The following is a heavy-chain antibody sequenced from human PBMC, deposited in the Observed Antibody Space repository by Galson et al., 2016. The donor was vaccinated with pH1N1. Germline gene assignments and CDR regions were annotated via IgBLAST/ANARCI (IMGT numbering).Heavy chain of an antibody. Sequence: SVKVSCKASGGTFGSYGINWVRQAPGQGLEWMGGIIPIFNTAKYAQNFQGRVTITADESTTTTYMELSSLRAEDTAVYYCARADYGDYVGYFDLWGRGTLVTVSS. CDR2: IIPIFNTA. V-gene: IGHV1-69*13. D-gene: IGHD4-17*01. CDR1: GGTFGSYG. J-gene: IGHJ2*01. CDR3: ARADYGDYVGYFDL.